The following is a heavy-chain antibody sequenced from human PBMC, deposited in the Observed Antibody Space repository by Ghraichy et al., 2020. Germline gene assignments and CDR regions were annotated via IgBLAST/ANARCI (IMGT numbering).Heavy chain of an antibody. V-gene: IGHV4-59*08. CDR3: ARMDDSSGYSWGYWNFDL. Sequence: SETLSLTCTVSGGSISKHYWSWIRKPPGKGLEWMGYIYYSGSTDYNPSLESRVTISVDTSKNQFSLMLTSVTAADTAVYFCARMDDSSGYSWGYWNFDLWGRGTLVTVSS. CDR1: GGSISKHY. CDR2: IYYSGST. D-gene: IGHD3-22*01. J-gene: IGHJ2*01.